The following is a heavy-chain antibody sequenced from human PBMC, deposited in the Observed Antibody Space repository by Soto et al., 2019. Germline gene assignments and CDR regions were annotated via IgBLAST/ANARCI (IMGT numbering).Heavy chain of an antibody. Sequence: QVQLVQSGAEVKKPGASVKVSCKASGYTFTSYGISWVRQAPGQGLEWMGWISAYNGNTNYAQKLQGRVTMTTDTSTSTAYMELRSLGSDDTAVYYCARGYYYDSSGYRGGSDYWGQGTLVTVSS. D-gene: IGHD3-22*01. CDR1: GYTFTSYG. CDR2: ISAYNGNT. J-gene: IGHJ4*02. V-gene: IGHV1-18*01. CDR3: ARGYYYDSSGYRGGSDY.